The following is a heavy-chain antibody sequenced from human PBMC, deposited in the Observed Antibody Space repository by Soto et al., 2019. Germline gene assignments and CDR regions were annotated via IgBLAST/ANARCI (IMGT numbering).Heavy chain of an antibody. Sequence: GGSLRLSCAASGFTFSSYAMHWVRQAPGKGLEWVAVISYDGSNKYYADSVKGRFTISRDNSKNTLYLQMNSLRAEDTAVYYCARDKVTMIVVALDYWGQGTLVTVSS. CDR3: ARDKVTMIVVALDY. D-gene: IGHD3-22*01. V-gene: IGHV3-30-3*01. J-gene: IGHJ4*02. CDR2: ISYDGSNK. CDR1: GFTFSSYA.